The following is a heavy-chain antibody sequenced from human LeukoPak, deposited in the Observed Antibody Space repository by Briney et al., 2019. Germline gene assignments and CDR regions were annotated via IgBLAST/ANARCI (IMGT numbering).Heavy chain of an antibody. Sequence: SETLSLTCTVPSGSVSSGTYYWSWIRQPPGKGLEWIGYIYYSGGTNYNPSLKSRVTISVDSSKNQFSLKLSSVTAADTAVYYCARDRPGPYAFDIWGQGTMVTVSS. CDR2: IYYSGGT. V-gene: IGHV4-61*01. CDR1: SGSVSSGTYY. CDR3: ARDRPGPYAFDI. J-gene: IGHJ3*02.